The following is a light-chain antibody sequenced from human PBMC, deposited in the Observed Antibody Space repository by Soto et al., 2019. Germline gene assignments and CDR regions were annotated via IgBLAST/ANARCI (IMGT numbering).Light chain of an antibody. V-gene: IGKV3-20*01. J-gene: IGKJ5*01. CDR2: HTS. CDR3: QQYDRSPYT. CDR1: QSIRSRF. Sequence: ELVLTQSPGTLSLSPGERATLSVMASQSIRSRFFAWYQQKAGQAPKLLIHHTSDRATDLPDRFSGSGSGTDFTLTIDRLEPEDLAVXYCQQYDRSPYTFGQGTRLEI.